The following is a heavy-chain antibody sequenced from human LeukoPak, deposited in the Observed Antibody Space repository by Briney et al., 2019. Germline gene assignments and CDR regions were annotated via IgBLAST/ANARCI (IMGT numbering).Heavy chain of an antibody. Sequence: SETLSLTCAVSGGSISSGGYSWSWIRQPPGKGLEWIGYIYHSGSTYYNPSPKSRVTISVDRSKNQFSLKLSSVTAADTAVYYCASSYYYDSSGYYFPNWGQGTLVTVSS. D-gene: IGHD3-22*01. CDR1: GGSISSGGYS. J-gene: IGHJ4*02. CDR3: ASSYYYDSSGYYFPN. CDR2: IYHSGST. V-gene: IGHV4-30-2*01.